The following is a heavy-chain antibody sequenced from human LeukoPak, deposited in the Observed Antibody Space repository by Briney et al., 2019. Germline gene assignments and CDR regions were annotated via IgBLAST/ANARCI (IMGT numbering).Heavy chain of an antibody. CDR2: IYTSGST. J-gene: IGHJ6*03. V-gene: IGHV4-4*07. D-gene: IGHD1-7*01. CDR1: GGSISSYY. CDR3: ARDLEPITGTTSGDYYYYMDV. Sequence: SETLSLTCTVSGGSISSYYWSWIRQPAGKGLEWIGRIYTSGSTNYNPSLKSRVTMSVDTSKNQFSLKLSSVTAADTAVYYCARDLEPITGTTSGDYYYYMDVWGEGTTVTVSS.